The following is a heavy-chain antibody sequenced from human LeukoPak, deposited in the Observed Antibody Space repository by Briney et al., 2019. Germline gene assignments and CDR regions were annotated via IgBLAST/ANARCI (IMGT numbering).Heavy chain of an antibody. J-gene: IGHJ5*01. CDR3: ARDKILDS. V-gene: IGHV1-2*02. Sequence: ASVKVSCKTSGYTFADYYLTWVRQAPGQGFEWLGWINPKTGVTKYAQNLLGRVTMTSDTSISTAYMELSRLTSDDTALYFCARDKILDSWGQGTLVTVSS. CDR2: INPKTGVT. CDR1: GYTFADYY.